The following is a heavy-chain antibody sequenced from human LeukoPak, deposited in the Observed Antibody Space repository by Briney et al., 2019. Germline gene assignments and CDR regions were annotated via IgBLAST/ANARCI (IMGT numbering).Heavy chain of an antibody. Sequence: PGGSLRLSCAASGFTFSSYSMNWVRQAPGKGLEWVSYISSSGTTIYYADSVKGRFTISRDNAKNSLYLQMNSLRDEDTAVYYCGRVTLYAFDIWGQGTMVTVSP. J-gene: IGHJ3*02. D-gene: IGHD2-21*02. CDR2: ISSSGTTI. CDR1: GFTFSSYS. CDR3: GRVTLYAFDI. V-gene: IGHV3-48*02.